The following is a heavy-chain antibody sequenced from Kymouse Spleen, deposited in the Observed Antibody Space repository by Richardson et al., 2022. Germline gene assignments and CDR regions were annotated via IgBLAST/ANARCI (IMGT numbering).Heavy chain of an antibody. CDR3: AASIAVACSLFDY. V-gene: IGHV4-39*01. CDR1: GGSISSSSYY. J-gene: IGHJ4*02. CDR2: IYYSGST. D-gene: IGHD6-19*01. Sequence: QLQLQESGPGLVKPSETLSLTCTVSGGSISSSSYYWGWIRQPPGKGLEWIGSIYYSGSTYYNPSLKSRVTISVDTSKNQFSLKLSSVTAADTAVYYCAASIAVACSLFDYWGQGTLVTVSS.